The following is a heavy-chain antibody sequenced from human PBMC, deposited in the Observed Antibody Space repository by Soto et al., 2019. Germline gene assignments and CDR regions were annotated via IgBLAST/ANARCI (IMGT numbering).Heavy chain of an antibody. J-gene: IGHJ4*02. V-gene: IGHV4-34*01. D-gene: IGHD2-21*02. CDR3: ARTTAAIHLNY. Sequence: SETLSLTCAVYGGSLSGNYWGWIRQPPGKGLEWIGETHHSGSTAYNPSLKSRVTISVDTSRNQFSLKLNSVTAGDTAVYYCARTTAAIHLNYWSQGTLVTVSS. CDR2: THHSGST. CDR1: GGSLSGNY.